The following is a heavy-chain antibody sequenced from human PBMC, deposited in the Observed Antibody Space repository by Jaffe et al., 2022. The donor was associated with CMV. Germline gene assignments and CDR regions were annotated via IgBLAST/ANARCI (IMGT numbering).Heavy chain of an antibody. CDR2: IYSGGST. Sequence: EVQLVESGGGLIQPGGSLRLSCAASGFTVSSNYMSWVRQAPGKGLEWVSVIYSGGSTYYADSVKGRFTISRDNSKNTLYLQMNSLRAEDTAVYYCARPAWEPPMGDMDVWGQGTTVTVSS. CDR3: ARPAWEPPMGDMDV. D-gene: IGHD1-26*01. J-gene: IGHJ6*02. CDR1: GFTVSSNY. V-gene: IGHV3-53*01.